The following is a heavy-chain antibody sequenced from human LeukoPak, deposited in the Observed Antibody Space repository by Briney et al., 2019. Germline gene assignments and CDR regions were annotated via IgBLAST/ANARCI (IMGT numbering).Heavy chain of an antibody. V-gene: IGHV3-43*02. D-gene: IGHD1-26*01. CDR1: GFTFGAYA. J-gene: IGHJ6*02. CDR3: ATWAFYHGLDA. CDR2: INKDGDAT. Sequence: PGGSLRVSCTASGFTFGAYAMHWVRQVRGKGLEWVSLINKDGDATYYADSVNGRFTISRDNSKNSLYLQMNSLRSEDSALYYCATWAFYHGLDAWGRGSTVTVSS.